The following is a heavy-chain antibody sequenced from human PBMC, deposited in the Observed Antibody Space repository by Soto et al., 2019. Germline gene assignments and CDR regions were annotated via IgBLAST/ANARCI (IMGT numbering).Heavy chain of an antibody. D-gene: IGHD1-1*01. J-gene: IGHJ4*02. Sequence: HPGGSLRLSCAVSGFTFSSYWMHWVRQAPGKGLVWVSRIKPDGSSTSYADSVKGRFTISRDNARNTLYLQMISLRAEDTAVYYCTRDPPGTGIDYWGQGTLVTVSS. CDR2: IKPDGSST. CDR3: TRDPPGTGIDY. V-gene: IGHV3-74*01. CDR1: GFTFSSYW.